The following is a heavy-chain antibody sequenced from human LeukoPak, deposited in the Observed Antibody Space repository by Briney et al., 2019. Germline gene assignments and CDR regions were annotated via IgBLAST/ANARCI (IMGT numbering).Heavy chain of an antibody. CDR2: IYHSGST. Sequence: SETLSLTCAVSGGSISRTNWWSWVRQPPGKGLEWIGEIYHSGSTNYNPSLQSRVSMSVGKSKNQFSLNLTSVIAADTALYYCARVVGTTGDAFDIWGQGTMVTVSS. CDR1: GGSISRTNW. D-gene: IGHD1-7*01. V-gene: IGHV4-4*02. CDR3: ARVVGTTGDAFDI. J-gene: IGHJ3*02.